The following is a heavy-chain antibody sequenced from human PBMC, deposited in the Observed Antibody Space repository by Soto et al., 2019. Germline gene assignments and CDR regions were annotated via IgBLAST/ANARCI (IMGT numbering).Heavy chain of an antibody. J-gene: IGHJ3*02. Sequence: QVQLVQSGAEVKKPGSSVKVSCKASGGTFRSYAISWVRQAPGQGREWMGGIIPIFGTANYAQKFQGRVTVTADESTSTAYMELSSLRSEDTAVYYCASSSDSSGYPLNGDFDNWGQGTMVTVSS. CDR2: IIPIFGTA. CDR1: GGTFRSYA. CDR3: ASSSDSSGYPLNGDFDN. V-gene: IGHV1-69*01. D-gene: IGHD3-22*01.